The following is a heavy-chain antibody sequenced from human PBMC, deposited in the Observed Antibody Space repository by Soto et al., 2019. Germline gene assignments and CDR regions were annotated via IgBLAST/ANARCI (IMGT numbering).Heavy chain of an antibody. CDR2: INPDSGDT. J-gene: IGHJ6*02. CDR3: ARDRGNMVAIFHHYYGMYV. Sequence: ASVKVSCKASGYTFTCHYMHWVRQAPGQGLEWMGGINPDSGDTKYAQKFQGRVTMTRDTSISTVYMELSRLKSDDTAVYYCARDRGNMVAIFHHYYGMYVWGQGTTVTVS. D-gene: IGHD3-3*02. CDR1: GYTFTCHY. V-gene: IGHV1-2*02.